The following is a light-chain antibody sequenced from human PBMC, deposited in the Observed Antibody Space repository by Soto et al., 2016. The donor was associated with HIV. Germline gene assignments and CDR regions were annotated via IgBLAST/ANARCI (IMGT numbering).Light chain of an antibody. Sequence: SYEPTQPPSVSVSPGQTASITCSGDKLGDKYACWYQQKPGQSPVLVIYQDSKRPSGIPERFSGSNSGNTATLTISGTQAMDEADYYCQAWDSSTYVFGIGTKVTVL. CDR3: QAWDSSTYV. CDR1: KLGDKY. V-gene: IGLV3-1*01. J-gene: IGLJ1*01. CDR2: QDS.